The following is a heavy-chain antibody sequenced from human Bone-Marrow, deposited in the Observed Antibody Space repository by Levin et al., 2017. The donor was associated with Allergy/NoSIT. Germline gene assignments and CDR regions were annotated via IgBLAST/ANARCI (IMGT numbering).Heavy chain of an antibody. CDR3: TRVPKYEITFGGVY. V-gene: IGHV3-49*04. CDR1: GFTFGDYA. CDR2: IRSKAYGGTT. Sequence: GGSLRLSCTASGFTFGDYAMSWVRQAPGKGLEWVGFIRSKAYGGTTEYAASVKGRFTISRDDSKSIAYLQMNSLKTEDTAVYYCTRVPKYEITFGGVYWGQGTLVTVSS. D-gene: IGHD3-16*01. J-gene: IGHJ4*02.